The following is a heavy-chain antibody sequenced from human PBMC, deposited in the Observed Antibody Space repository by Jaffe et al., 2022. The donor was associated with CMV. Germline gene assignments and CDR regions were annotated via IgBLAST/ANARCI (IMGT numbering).Heavy chain of an antibody. CDR3: ARHRYCSGGSCYLDY. CDR2: IYYSGNT. J-gene: IGHJ4*02. CDR1: GGYISSSSYY. V-gene: IGHV4-39*01. D-gene: IGHD2-15*01. Sequence: QLQLQESGPGLVKPSETLSLTCTVSGGYISSSSYYWGWVRQPPGKGLEWIGNIYYSGNTYYNPSLKSRVTMSVDMSKNQFSLKLTSVTAADTSMYFCARHRYCSGGSCYLDYWGQGTLVTVSS.